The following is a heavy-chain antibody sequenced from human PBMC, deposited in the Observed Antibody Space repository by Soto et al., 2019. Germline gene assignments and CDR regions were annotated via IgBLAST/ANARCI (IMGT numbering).Heavy chain of an antibody. V-gene: IGHV1-58*01. Sequence: ASVKVSCKASGFTFTSSAVQWVRQARGQRVEWIGWIVVGSGNTNYAQKFQERVTITRDMSTSTAYMELSSLRSEDTVVYYCAAELTYYYDSSGYTRDYYYYYGMDVWGQGTTVTVSS. J-gene: IGHJ6*02. CDR2: IVVGSGNT. CDR1: GFTFTSSA. D-gene: IGHD3-22*01. CDR3: AAELTYYYDSSGYTRDYYYYYGMDV.